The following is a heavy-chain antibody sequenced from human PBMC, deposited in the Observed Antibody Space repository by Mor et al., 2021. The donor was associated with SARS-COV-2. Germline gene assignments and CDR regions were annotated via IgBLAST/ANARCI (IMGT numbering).Heavy chain of an antibody. V-gene: IGHV1-8*01. D-gene: IGHD6-6*01. J-gene: IGHJ3*01. Sequence: TGYAQKFQGRVTMTRNTSISTAYMELISLRSEDTAVYYCARGRRPTLWGQGTMVTVSS. CDR2: T. CDR3: ARGRRPTL.